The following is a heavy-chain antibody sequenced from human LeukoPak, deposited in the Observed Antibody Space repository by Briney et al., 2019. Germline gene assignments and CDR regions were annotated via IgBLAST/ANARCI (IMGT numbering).Heavy chain of an antibody. J-gene: IGHJ6*02. Sequence: PGGSLRLSCAASGFTFSDYYMTWIRQAPGQGLDWVSYIDRSGDMVVYADSVKGRFTMSRDNAKNSLHLQMNSLRPEDSAVYYCGLSSNNPSYYYGIDVWGQGTTVSVSS. V-gene: IGHV3-11*01. CDR2: IDRSGDMV. CDR3: GLSSNNPSYYYGIDV. D-gene: IGHD1/OR15-1a*01. CDR1: GFTFSDYY.